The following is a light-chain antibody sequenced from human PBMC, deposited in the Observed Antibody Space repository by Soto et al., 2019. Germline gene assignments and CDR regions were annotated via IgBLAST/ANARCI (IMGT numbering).Light chain of an antibody. Sequence: DIQMTQSPSTLSASLGDRVTITCRASQSINTWLAWYQQDPGKAPKVLIFNASTLESGVPSRFSGSGSGTEFTLTIGSLHPDDLAAYYCQQYNVYPLTFGQGTKVDIK. V-gene: IGKV1-5*01. CDR1: QSINTW. CDR2: NAS. CDR3: QQYNVYPLT. J-gene: IGKJ1*01.